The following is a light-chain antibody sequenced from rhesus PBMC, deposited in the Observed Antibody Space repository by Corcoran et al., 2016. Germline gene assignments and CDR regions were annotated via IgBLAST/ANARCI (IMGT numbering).Light chain of an antibody. CDR1: LSVNSK. Sequence: EIVMTQSPATLSLSPGERGTLSCRASLSVNSKLAWYQQKPGQTPRLLIYDSSNRATGIPERFSGSGSGTGFTLTIRSLEPEDVGVYYCQQESSWPLTFGGGTKVEIK. CDR2: DSS. CDR3: QQESSWPLT. V-gene: IGKV3-35*01. J-gene: IGKJ4*01.